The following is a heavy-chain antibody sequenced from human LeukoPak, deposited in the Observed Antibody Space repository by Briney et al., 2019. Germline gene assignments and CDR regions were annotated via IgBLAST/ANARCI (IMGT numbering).Heavy chain of an antibody. CDR2: IYPGDSDT. CDR3: ARSPTYYYDSSGYYYHYMDV. V-gene: IGHV5-51*01. D-gene: IGHD3-22*01. J-gene: IGHJ6*03. Sequence: GESLKISCKGSGYSFTSYWIGWVRQMPGKGLEWMGIIYPGDSDTRYSPSFQGQVTISADKSISTAYLQWSSLKASDTAMYYCARSPTYYYDSSGYYYHYMDVWGKGTTVTISS. CDR1: GYSFTSYW.